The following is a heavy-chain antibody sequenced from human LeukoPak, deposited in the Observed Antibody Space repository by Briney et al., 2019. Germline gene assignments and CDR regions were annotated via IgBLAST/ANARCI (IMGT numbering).Heavy chain of an antibody. CDR2: ISSSSSYI. D-gene: IGHD6-13*01. V-gene: IGHV3-21*01. Sequence: GGSLRLSCAASGFTFSSYSMNWVRQAPGKGLERVSSISSSSSYIYYADSVKGRFTISRDNAKNSLYLQMNSLRAEDTAVYYCARAQIIAAAGLNWFDPWGQGTLVTVSS. J-gene: IGHJ5*02. CDR3: ARAQIIAAAGLNWFDP. CDR1: GFTFSSYS.